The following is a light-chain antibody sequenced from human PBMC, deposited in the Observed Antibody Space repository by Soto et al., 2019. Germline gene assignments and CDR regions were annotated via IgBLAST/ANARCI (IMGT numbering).Light chain of an antibody. V-gene: IGKV3-11*01. CDR2: DAS. J-gene: IGKJ3*01. Sequence: EIVLTQSPAILSMSPGERATLSCRASQSVSSYFAWYQQKPGQAPRLLIYDASNRATGVPARFSGSGSGTDFTLTISSLEPEDFAVYYCQQYNNWPPGFGPGTKVDIK. CDR3: QQYNNWPPG. CDR1: QSVSSY.